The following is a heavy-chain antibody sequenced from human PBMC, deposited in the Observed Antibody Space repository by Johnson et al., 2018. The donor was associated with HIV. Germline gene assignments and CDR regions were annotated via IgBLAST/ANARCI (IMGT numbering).Heavy chain of an antibody. CDR2: IYRGGST. J-gene: IGHJ3*02. V-gene: IGHV3-66*01. CDR3: AKRDPKESPYDILTGLLASFDI. CDR1: GFTVSSSY. Sequence: VQLVESGGGLVKPGGSLRLSCAASGFTVSSSYMSWVRQAPGKGLEWVSVIYRGGSTYYADYVKGRFPISRDNSKNTLYLQMNSLRAEDTAVYYCAKRDPKESPYDILTGLLASFDIWGQGTMVTVSS. D-gene: IGHD3-9*01.